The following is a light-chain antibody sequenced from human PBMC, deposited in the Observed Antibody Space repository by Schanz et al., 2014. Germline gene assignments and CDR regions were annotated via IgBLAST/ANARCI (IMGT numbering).Light chain of an antibody. CDR1: QIVSND. CDR3: QQYGDSPPT. CDR2: GAS. V-gene: IGKV3-15*01. Sequence: EVVLTQSPATLSLSPGERATLSCRASQIVSNDFAWYQQKPGQAPRLLIYGASTRATGIPGRFSGSGSGTDFTLTITSLQPEDFAVYSCQQYGDSPPTFGPGTKVEI. J-gene: IGKJ4*01.